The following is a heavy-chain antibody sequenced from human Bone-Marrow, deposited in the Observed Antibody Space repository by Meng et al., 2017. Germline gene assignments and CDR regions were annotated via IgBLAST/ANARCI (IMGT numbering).Heavy chain of an antibody. J-gene: IGHJ6*02. CDR2: IYSGGNT. V-gene: IGHV3-66*02. CDR1: GFSVSHNY. D-gene: IGHD2-15*01. Sequence: GEALKISWAASGFSVSHNYMSWVRQAPGKGLEWVSVIYSGGNTYYADSVTGRFTISRDNSKNTVFLHINSLRPEDTAVYYCARGYYSGGSCYRLMYYYYYGMDVWGQGTTVTVSS. CDR3: ARGYYSGGSCYRLMYYYYYGMDV.